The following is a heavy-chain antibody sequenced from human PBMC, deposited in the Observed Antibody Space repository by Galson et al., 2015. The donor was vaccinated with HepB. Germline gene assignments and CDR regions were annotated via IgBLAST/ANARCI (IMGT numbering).Heavy chain of an antibody. CDR2: IWYDGSNK. Sequence: SLRLSCAASEFTFSSYGMHWVRQVPGKGLEWVAVIWYDGSNKNYADSVKGRFTISRDNSKNTLYLQMNSLRAEDTAVYYCARAFGNGRYYYMDVWGKGTTVTVSS. V-gene: IGHV3-33*01. D-gene: IGHD3-10*01. CDR1: EFTFSSYG. CDR3: ARAFGNGRYYYMDV. J-gene: IGHJ6*03.